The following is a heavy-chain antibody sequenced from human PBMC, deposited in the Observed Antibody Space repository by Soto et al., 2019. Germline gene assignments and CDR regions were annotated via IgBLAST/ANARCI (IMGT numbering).Heavy chain of an antibody. D-gene: IGHD1-26*01. CDR3: AYRYISYFGY. V-gene: IGHV2-5*01. J-gene: IGHJ4*02. CDR1: GFSRSTSAVG. CDR2: FYWNDDK. Sequence: QITLKESGPTLVKPTQTLTLTFTFSGFSRSTSAVGVGWIRQPPGKALEWLALFYWNDDKSYTPSLKSRLTRTEDASSSQAVLTFANMAPVDTAAYYCAYRYISYFGYWGQGTLVTVSS.